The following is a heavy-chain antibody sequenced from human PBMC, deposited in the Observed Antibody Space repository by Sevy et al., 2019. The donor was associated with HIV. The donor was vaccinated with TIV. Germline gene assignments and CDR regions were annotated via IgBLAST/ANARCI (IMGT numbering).Heavy chain of an antibody. Sequence: GGSLRLSCAASGFTVSSNYMSWVRQAPGKGLEWVSVIYSCGSTYYADSVKGRFTISRDNSKNTLYLQMNSLRAEDTAVYYCARPRLRRLLPPLGNYFDYWGQGTLVTVSS. CDR2: IYSCGST. J-gene: IGHJ4*02. D-gene: IGHD4-17*01. V-gene: IGHV3-66*03. CDR3: ARPRLRRLLPPLGNYFDY. CDR1: GFTVSSNY.